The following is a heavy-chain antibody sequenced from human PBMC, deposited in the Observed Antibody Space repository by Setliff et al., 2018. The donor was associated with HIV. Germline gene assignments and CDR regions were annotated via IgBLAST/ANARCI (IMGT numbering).Heavy chain of an antibody. CDR2: IYPGDSDT. CDR3: ARPVGFRSGSSHGAFDI. J-gene: IGHJ3*02. Sequence: PGESLKISCEGSGYSFANYWIGWVRQMPGKGLEWMGIIYPGDSDTRYSPSFQGQVAISADKSISTTYLQWSSLKASDTAMYYCARPVGFRSGSSHGAFDIWGQGTKVTVSS. V-gene: IGHV5-51*01. D-gene: IGHD3-10*01. CDR1: GYSFANYW.